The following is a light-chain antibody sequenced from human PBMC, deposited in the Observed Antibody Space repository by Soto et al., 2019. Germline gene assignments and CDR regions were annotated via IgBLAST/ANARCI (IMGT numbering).Light chain of an antibody. V-gene: IGKV1-39*01. CDR3: QQSYSTPYT. J-gene: IGKJ2*01. Sequence: DIQLTQSPSSLSASVTDRVTITCRASQAINNNLNWYQQKLGKDPDLLIYRASTLQSGVPSRFSGSGSGTDFTLTISSLEHEDFGTYYCQQSYSTPYTFGQGPRWIS. CDR1: QAINNN. CDR2: RAS.